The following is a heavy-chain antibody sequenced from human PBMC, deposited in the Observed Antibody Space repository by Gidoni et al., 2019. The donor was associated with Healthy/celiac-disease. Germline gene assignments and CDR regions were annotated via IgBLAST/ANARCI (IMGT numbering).Heavy chain of an antibody. V-gene: IGHV3-15*07. CDR3: TTVLLWFGELSY. CDR1: GFTFSNAW. D-gene: IGHD3-10*01. J-gene: IGHJ4*02. Sequence: EVQLVESGGGLVKPGGSLRLSCAASGFTFSNAWMHWVRQAPGKGLEWVGRIKSKTDGGTTDYAAPGKGRLTISRDDSKNTLYLQMNSLKTEDTAVYYCTTVLLWFGELSYWGQGTLVTVSS. CDR2: IKSKTDGGTT.